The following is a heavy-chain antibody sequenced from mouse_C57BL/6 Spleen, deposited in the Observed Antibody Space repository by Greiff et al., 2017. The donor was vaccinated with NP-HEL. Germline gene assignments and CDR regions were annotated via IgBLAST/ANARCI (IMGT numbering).Heavy chain of an antibody. CDR3: ARGDPISGGFAY. CDR1: GYTFTDYN. CDR2: INPNNGGT. Sequence: EVQRVESGPELVKPGASVKMSCKASGYTFTDYNMHWVKQSHGKSLEWIGYINPNNGGTSYNQKFKGKATLTVNKSSSTAYMELRSLTSEDSAVYYCARGDPISGGFAYWGQGTLVTVSA. J-gene: IGHJ3*01. D-gene: IGHD1-3*01. V-gene: IGHV1-22*01.